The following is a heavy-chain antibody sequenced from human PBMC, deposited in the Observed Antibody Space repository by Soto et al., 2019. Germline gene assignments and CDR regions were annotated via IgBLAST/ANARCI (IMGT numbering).Heavy chain of an antibody. CDR3: ATRRGAGPIDY. V-gene: IGHV1-69*13. CDR2: IIPIFGTA. J-gene: IGHJ4*02. D-gene: IGHD1-26*01. CDR1: GGTFSSYA. Sequence: ASVKVSCKASGGTFSSYAISWVRQAPGQGLEWMGGIIPIFGTANYAQKFQGRVTMTEDASTDTAYMELSSLRSEDTAVYYCATRRGAGPIDYWGQGTLVTVSS.